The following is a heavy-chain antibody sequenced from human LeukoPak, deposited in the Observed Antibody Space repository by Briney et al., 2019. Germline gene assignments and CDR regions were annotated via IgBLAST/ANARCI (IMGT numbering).Heavy chain of an antibody. CDR2: IYYSGST. Sequence: GSLRLSCAASGFTVSSNYMSWVRQAPGKGLEWIGYIYYSGSTNYNPSLKSRVTISVDTSKNQFSLKLSSVTAADTAVYYCARVHGDVDYWGQGTLVTVSS. CDR1: GFTVSSNY. CDR3: ARVHGDVDY. J-gene: IGHJ4*02. D-gene: IGHD4-17*01. V-gene: IGHV4-59*02.